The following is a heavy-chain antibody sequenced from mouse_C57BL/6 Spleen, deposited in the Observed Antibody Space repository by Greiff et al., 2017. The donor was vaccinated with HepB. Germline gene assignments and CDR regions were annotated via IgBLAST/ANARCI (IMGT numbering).Heavy chain of an antibody. V-gene: IGHV1-69*01. D-gene: IGHD4-1*01. CDR2: IDPSDSYT. CDR1: GYTFTSYW. J-gene: IGHJ2*01. Sequence: QVQLQQPGAELVMPGASVKLSCKASGYTFTSYWMHWVKQRPGQGLEWIGAIDPSDSYTNYNQKFKGKSTLTVDKSSSTAYMQLCSLTSEDSAVYYCALGRRYFDYWGQSTTLTVSS. CDR3: ALGRRYFDY.